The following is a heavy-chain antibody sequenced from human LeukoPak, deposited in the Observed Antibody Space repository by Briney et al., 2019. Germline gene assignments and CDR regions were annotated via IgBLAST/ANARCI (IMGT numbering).Heavy chain of an antibody. CDR2: INHSGST. CDR1: GGSFSGYY. V-gene: IGHV4-34*01. J-gene: IGHJ6*03. CDR3: ARVHIAAATVNPPYYYMDV. Sequence: KASETLSLTCAVYGGSFSGYYWSWIRQPPGKGLEWIGEINHSGSTNYNPSLKSRVTISVDTSKNQFSLKLSSVTAADTAAYYCARVHIAAATVNPPYYYMDVWGKGTTVTISS. D-gene: IGHD6-13*01.